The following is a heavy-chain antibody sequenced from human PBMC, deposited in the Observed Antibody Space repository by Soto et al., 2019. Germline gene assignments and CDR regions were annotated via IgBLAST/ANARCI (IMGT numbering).Heavy chain of an antibody. CDR1: GYTFTSYG. CDR3: ARVECSSTSCYRRGYYGMDV. J-gene: IGHJ6*02. V-gene: IGHV1-18*04. Sequence: ASVKVSCKASGYTFTSYGISWVRQAPGQGLEWMGWISAYNGNTNYAQKLQGRVTMTTDTSTSTAYMELRSLRSDDTAVYYCARVECSSTSCYRRGYYGMDVWGQGTTVTVSS. D-gene: IGHD2-2*01. CDR2: ISAYNGNT.